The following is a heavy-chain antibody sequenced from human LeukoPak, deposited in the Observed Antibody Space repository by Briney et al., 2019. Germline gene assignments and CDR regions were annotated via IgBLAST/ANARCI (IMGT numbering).Heavy chain of an antibody. V-gene: IGHV1-18*01. J-gene: IGHJ6*02. CDR3: ARACSSTSCLYYYGMDV. CDR1: GYTFTSYG. D-gene: IGHD2-2*01. Sequence: GASVKVSCKASGYTFTSYGFSWGRKAPGQGLEWMGWISAYNGNTNYAQKLQGRVTMTTDTSTSTAYMELRSLRSDDTAVYYCARACSSTSCLYYYGMDVWGQGTTVTVSS. CDR2: ISAYNGNT.